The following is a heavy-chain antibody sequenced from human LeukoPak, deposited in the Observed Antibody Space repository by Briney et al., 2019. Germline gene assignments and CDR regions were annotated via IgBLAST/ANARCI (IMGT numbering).Heavy chain of an antibody. D-gene: IGHD5-12*01. CDR1: LYTFTGYY. CDR3: AKNPYEYYFDY. V-gene: IGHV1-2*02. Sequence: ASVKVSCMASLYTFTGYYIHGVRQAPGQGLEWMGWINPNSCDTHYAQKIQGRVTMTRDTSIRTAYLEVGGLRSDDTAVYYCAKNPYEYYFDYWREGTVVSVSS. CDR2: INPNSCDT. J-gene: IGHJ4*02.